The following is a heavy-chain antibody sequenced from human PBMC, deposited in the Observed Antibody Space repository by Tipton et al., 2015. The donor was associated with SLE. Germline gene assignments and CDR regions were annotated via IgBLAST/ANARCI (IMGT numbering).Heavy chain of an antibody. Sequence: TLSLTCTVSGGSISSGSYYWSWIRQPAGKGLEWIGRIYTSGSTNYNPSLKSRVTISVDTSKNQFSLKLSSVTAADTAVYYCARGVSGWFDPWGQGTLVTVSS. CDR2: IYTSGST. J-gene: IGHJ5*02. CDR3: ARGVSGWFDP. D-gene: IGHD2-8*01. V-gene: IGHV4-61*02. CDR1: GGSISSGSYY.